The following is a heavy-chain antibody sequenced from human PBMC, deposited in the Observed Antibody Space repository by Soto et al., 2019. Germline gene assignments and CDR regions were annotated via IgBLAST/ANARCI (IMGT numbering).Heavy chain of an antibody. Sequence: ASVKVSCKASGYTFTGDYMHWVRQAPGQGLEWMGWINPNSGGTNYAQKFQGWVTMTRDTSISTAYMELSRLRSDDTAVYYCARDSDYGDYRFDYWGQGTLVTVSS. CDR2: INPNSGGT. D-gene: IGHD4-17*01. CDR3: ARDSDYGDYRFDY. CDR1: GYTFTGDY. V-gene: IGHV1-2*04. J-gene: IGHJ4*02.